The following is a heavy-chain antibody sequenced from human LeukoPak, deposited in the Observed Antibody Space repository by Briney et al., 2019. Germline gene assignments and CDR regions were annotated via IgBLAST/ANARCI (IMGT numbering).Heavy chain of an antibody. V-gene: IGHV4-34*01. J-gene: IGHJ4*02. D-gene: IGHD6-6*01. CDR2: INHSGST. Sequence: PSETLSLTCAVYGGSFSGYYWSWIRQPPGKGLEWIGEINHSGSTNYNPSLKSRVTISVDTSKNQFSLKLSSVTAADTAVYYCASHYNRFYSSSGGWGQGTLVTVSS. CDR1: GGSFSGYY. CDR3: ASHYNRFYSSSGG.